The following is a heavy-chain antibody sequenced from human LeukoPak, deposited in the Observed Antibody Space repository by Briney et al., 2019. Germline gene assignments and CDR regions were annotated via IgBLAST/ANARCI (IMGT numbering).Heavy chain of an antibody. Sequence: GGSLRLSCAASGFTFSSYGMHWVRQAPGKGLEWVAVISYDGSNKYYADSVKGRFTISRDNAKNSLYLQMNSLRAEDTAVYYCARDRDSSSWINWYFDLWGRGTLVAVSS. CDR1: GFTFSSYG. CDR2: ISYDGSNK. D-gene: IGHD6-13*01. V-gene: IGHV3-30*03. J-gene: IGHJ2*01. CDR3: ARDRDSSSWINWYFDL.